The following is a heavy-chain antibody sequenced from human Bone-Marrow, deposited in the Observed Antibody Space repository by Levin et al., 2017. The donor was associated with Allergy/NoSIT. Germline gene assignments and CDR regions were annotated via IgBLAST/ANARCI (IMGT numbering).Heavy chain of an antibody. CDR2: IRSKANSYAT. Sequence: SGESLKISCAASGFTFSGSAMHWVRQASGKGLEWVGRIRSKANSYATAYAASVKGRFTISRDDSKNTAYLQMNSLKTEDTAVYYCTRLNGGNSAWFDYWGQGTLVTVSS. CDR1: GFTFSGSA. D-gene: IGHD4-23*01. V-gene: IGHV3-73*01. CDR3: TRLNGGNSAWFDY. J-gene: IGHJ4*02.